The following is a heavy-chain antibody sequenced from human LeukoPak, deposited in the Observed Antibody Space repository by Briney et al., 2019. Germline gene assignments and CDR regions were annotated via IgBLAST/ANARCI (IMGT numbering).Heavy chain of an antibody. CDR2: IIPIFGTA. V-gene: IGHV1-69*13. J-gene: IGHJ4*02. Sequence: ASVKVSCKASGGTFSSYAISWVRQAPGQGLEWMGGIIPIFGTANYTQKFQGRVTITADESTSTAYMELSSLRSEDTAVYYCARGALQLWYRWGFDYWGQGTLVTVSS. CDR1: GGTFSSYA. D-gene: IGHD5-18*01. CDR3: ARGALQLWYRWGFDY.